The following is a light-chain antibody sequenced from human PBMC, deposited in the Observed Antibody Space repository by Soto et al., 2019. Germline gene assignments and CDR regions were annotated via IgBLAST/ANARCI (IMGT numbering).Light chain of an antibody. CDR3: SSYTSRTTDV. CDR2: EVS. J-gene: IGLJ1*01. V-gene: IGLV2-14*01. CDR1: SSDVGGYNY. Sequence: QSALTQPASVSGSPGQSITISCTGTSSDVGGYNYVSWYQQHPGKAPKLMIYEVSNRPSGVSFRFSGSKSGNTASLTISGLQAEDEADYYCSSYTSRTTDVFGTGTQLTVL.